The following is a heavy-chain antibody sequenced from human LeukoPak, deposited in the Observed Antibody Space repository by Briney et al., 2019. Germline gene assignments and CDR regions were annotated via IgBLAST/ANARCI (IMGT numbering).Heavy chain of an antibody. J-gene: IGHJ6*03. V-gene: IGHV4-34*01. Sequence: PSETLSLTCAVYGGSFSGYYWSWIRQPPGKGLEWLGEINHSGSTNYNPSLKSRVTISVDTSKNQFSLKLSSVTAADTAVYYCARTGYYDFWSGYRTIPNYYYYMDVWGKGTTVTVSS. CDR2: INHSGST. CDR1: GGSFSGYY. D-gene: IGHD3-3*01. CDR3: ARTGYYDFWSGYRTIPNYYYYMDV.